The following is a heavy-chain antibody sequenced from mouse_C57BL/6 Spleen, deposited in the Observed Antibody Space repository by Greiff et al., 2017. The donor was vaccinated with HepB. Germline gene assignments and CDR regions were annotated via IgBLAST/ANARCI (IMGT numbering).Heavy chain of an antibody. Sequence: VQLKESGPELVKPGASVKISCKASGYSFTGYYMNWVKQSPEKSLEWIGEINPSTGGTTYNQKFKAKATLTVDKSSSTAYMQLKSLTSEDSAVYYCARDGYDFFAMDYWGQGTSVTVSS. V-gene: IGHV1-42*01. CDR2: INPSTGGT. J-gene: IGHJ4*01. CDR1: GYSFTGYY. D-gene: IGHD2-2*01. CDR3: ARDGYDFFAMDY.